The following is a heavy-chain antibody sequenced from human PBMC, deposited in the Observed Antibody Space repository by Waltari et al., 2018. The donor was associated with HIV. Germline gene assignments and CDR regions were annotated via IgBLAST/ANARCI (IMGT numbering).Heavy chain of an antibody. CDR2: IIPILGTA. CDR3: ARGGSSWGYPGVY. D-gene: IGHD2-15*01. Sequence: QVQLVQSGAEVKQPGSTVKRSCKASGGTFSRHAISWVRQAPGQGLEGMGGIIPILGTANYAQKFQGRVTITADESTNTADMELSSLISEDTAVYYCARGGSSWGYPGVYWGQGTLVTVSS. J-gene: IGHJ4*02. V-gene: IGHV1-69*01. CDR1: GGTFSRHA.